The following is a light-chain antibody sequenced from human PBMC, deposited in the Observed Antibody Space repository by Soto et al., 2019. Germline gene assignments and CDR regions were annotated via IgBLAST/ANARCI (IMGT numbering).Light chain of an antibody. V-gene: IGLV2-14*03. CDR1: SSDVGGYKY. Sequence: QSVLTQPASVSGSPGQSITISCTGTSSDVGGYKYVSWYKHHPGKAPKLIIYDVSNRPSGVSNRFSGSKSGNTASLTISWLQAEDEGDYYCSSYTSITTLVFGGGTKLTVL. CDR3: SSYTSITTLV. CDR2: DVS. J-gene: IGLJ2*01.